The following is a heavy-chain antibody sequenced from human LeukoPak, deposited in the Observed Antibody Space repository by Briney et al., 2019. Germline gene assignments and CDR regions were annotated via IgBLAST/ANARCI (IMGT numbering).Heavy chain of an antibody. CDR3: ARGGSSSSWPFDY. CDR2: IYYSGST. D-gene: IGHD6-13*01. V-gene: IGHV4-59*01. CDR1: GGSISSYH. Sequence: SETLSLTCTVSGGSISSYHWSWIRQPPGKVLEWIGYIYYSGSTNYNPSLKSRITISVDTSKNQFSLRLNSVTAADTAVYYCARGGSSSSWPFDYWGQGTLVTVSS. J-gene: IGHJ4*02.